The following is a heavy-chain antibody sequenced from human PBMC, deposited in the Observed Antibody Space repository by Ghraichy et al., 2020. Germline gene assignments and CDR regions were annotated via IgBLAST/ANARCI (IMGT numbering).Heavy chain of an antibody. V-gene: IGHV3-23*01. D-gene: IGHD3-9*01. CDR1: GFAFGSYD. CDR2: ISGSGDDA. Sequence: GGSLRLSCAASGFAFGSYDMGWVRQAPGKGPEWVSVISGSGDDASYADSVKGRFTISRDNSKNTLYLQMHSLRAEDTAVYYCAKDAVRDFDWFLSRSQRDYLGQGTLVTVSS. J-gene: IGHJ4*02. CDR3: AKDAVRDFDWFLSRSQRDY.